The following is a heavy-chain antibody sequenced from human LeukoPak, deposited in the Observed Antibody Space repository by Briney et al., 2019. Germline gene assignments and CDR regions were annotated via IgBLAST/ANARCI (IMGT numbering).Heavy chain of an antibody. J-gene: IGHJ4*02. D-gene: IGHD2-15*01. V-gene: IGHV4-30-2*01. CDR2: IYHSGST. CDR3: ARACGGTCYFDY. Sequence: SETLSLTCAVSGGSISSGGYSWSWIRQPPGKGLEWIGYIYHSGSTSYNPSLKSRVPVSVDRSTNQFSLKLSSVTAADTAVYYCARACGGTCYFDYWGQGTLVTVSS. CDR1: GGSISSGGYS.